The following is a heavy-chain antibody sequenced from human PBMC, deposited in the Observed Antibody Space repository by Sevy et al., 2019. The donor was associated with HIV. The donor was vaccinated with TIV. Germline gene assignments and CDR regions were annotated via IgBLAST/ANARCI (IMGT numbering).Heavy chain of an antibody. CDR1: GGSISSYY. CDR2: IYYSGST. CDR3: AGWSRIAARRSRVKNWYFDL. D-gene: IGHD6-6*01. J-gene: IGHJ2*01. V-gene: IGHV4-59*01. Sequence: SETLSLTCTVSGGSISSYYWSWIRQPPGKGLEWIGYIYYSGSTNYNPSLKSRVTISGDTSKNQFSLKLSSVTAADTAVYYCAGWSRIAARRSRVKNWYFDLWGRGTLVTVSS.